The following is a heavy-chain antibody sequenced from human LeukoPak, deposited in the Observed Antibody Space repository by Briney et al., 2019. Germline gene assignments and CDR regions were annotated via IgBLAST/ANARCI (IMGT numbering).Heavy chain of an antibody. CDR1: GFTFSSYS. D-gene: IGHD1-26*01. Sequence: GGSLRLSRAASGFTFSSYSMNWVRQAPGKGLEWVSSISSSSSYIYYADSVKGRFTISRDNAKNSLYLQMNSLRAEDTAVYYCARDREVGATSGYWGQGTLVTVSS. J-gene: IGHJ4*02. CDR2: ISSSSSYI. V-gene: IGHV3-21*01. CDR3: ARDREVGATSGY.